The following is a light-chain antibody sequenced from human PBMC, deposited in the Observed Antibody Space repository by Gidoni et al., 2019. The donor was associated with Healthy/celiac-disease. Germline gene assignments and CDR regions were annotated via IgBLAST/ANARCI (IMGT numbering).Light chain of an antibody. CDR1: QSISSY. CDR3: QQCYSTPLT. V-gene: IGKV1-39*01. CDR2: AAS. J-gene: IGKJ4*02. Sequence: DIQMTQSPSSLSASVGDRVTITCRASQSISSYLNWYQQKPGKAPKLLIYAASSLQCGVPSRFSGSGSGTDFTLTISSLQPEDFATYYCQQCYSTPLTFXGXTKVEIK.